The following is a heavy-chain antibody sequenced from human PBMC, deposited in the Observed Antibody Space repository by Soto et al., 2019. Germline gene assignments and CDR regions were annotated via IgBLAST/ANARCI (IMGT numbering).Heavy chain of an antibody. CDR3: ARVELQDYYYYGMDV. Sequence: ASVKVSCKASGYTFTSYGISWVRQAPGQGLEWMGWISAYNGNTNYAQKLQGRVTMTTDTSTSTAYMELRSLRSDDTAVYYCARVELQDYYYYGMDVWGQGTTVTVSS. V-gene: IGHV1-18*01. CDR2: ISAYNGNT. CDR1: GYTFTSYG. D-gene: IGHD1-7*01. J-gene: IGHJ6*02.